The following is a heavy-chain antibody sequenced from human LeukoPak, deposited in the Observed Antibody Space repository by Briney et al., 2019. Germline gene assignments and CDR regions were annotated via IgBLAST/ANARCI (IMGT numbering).Heavy chain of an antibody. CDR2: IKSDGSSS. D-gene: IGHD6-6*01. CDR1: GFTFSSYD. CDR3: TRRSAARSAFDY. V-gene: IGHV3-74*01. J-gene: IGHJ4*02. Sequence: GGSLRLSCAASGFTFSSYDMHWVRQAPGKGLVWVSRIKSDGSSSTYADSVKGRFTISRDNTNNTLYLHMNSLRAEDTAVYYCTRRSAARSAFDYWGRGTLVTVSS.